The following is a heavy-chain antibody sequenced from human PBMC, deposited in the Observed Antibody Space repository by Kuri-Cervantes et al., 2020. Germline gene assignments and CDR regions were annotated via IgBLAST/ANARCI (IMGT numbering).Heavy chain of an antibody. CDR2: IKQEGSQK. J-gene: IGHJ4*02. Sequence: GESLKISCAASGFTFSDHYMDWVRQAPGKGLEWVANIKQEGSQKFYADSVKGRFTISRDNAKNSLYLQMNSLRAEDTAVYYCCDGGYWGQGTLVTVSS. CDR3: CDGGY. V-gene: IGHV3-7*01. D-gene: IGHD2-21*01. CDR1: GFTFSDHY.